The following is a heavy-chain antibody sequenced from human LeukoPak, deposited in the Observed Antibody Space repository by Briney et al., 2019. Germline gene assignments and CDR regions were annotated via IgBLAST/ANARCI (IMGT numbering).Heavy chain of an antibody. CDR3: AKDRSICGSYDY. CDR2: IRYDGSNK. CDR1: GFTFSSYG. J-gene: IGHJ4*02. Sequence: PGGSLRLSCAASGFTFSSYGMHWVRQAPGKGLEWVAFIRYDGSNKYYADSVKGRFTISRDNSKNTLYLQMDSLRAEDTAVYYCAKDRSICGSYDYWGQGTLVTVSS. D-gene: IGHD1-26*01. V-gene: IGHV3-30*02.